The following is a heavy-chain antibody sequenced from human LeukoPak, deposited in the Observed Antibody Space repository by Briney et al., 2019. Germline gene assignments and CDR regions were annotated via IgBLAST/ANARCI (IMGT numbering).Heavy chain of an antibody. CDR1: GGSFSGYY. V-gene: IGHV4-34*01. CDR3: ARESRIGAVDY. D-gene: IGHD2-15*01. CDR2: INHSGST. J-gene: IGHJ4*02. Sequence: PSETLPLTCAVYGGSFSGYYWSWIRQPPGKGLEWIGEINHSGSTNYNPSLKSRVTISVDTSKNQFSLKLSSVTAADTAVYYCARESRIGAVDYWGQGTLVTVSS.